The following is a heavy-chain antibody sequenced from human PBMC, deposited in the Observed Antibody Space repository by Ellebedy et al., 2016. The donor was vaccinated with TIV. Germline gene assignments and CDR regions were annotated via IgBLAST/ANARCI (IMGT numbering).Heavy chain of an antibody. V-gene: IGHV3-64D*09. CDR2: IGGNGDT. Sequence: GESLKISCSASGFTFSSYAMHWVRQAPGKGLEFVSAIGGNGDTYYADSVKGRFTISRDDSKNVLYLQMSSLRSEDTAVYYCVKDRGWLQTDDAFDIWGQGTTVAVSS. D-gene: IGHD5-18*01. CDR3: VKDRGWLQTDDAFDI. J-gene: IGHJ3*02. CDR1: GFTFSSYA.